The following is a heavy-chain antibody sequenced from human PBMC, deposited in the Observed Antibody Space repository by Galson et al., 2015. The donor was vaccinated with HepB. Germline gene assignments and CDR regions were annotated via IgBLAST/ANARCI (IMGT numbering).Heavy chain of an antibody. V-gene: IGHV3-23*01. CDR3: AKAKKFSAAPKGYYFDY. D-gene: IGHD6-13*01. CDR1: GFTFSTYA. J-gene: IGHJ4*02. CDR2: VSGSEGST. Sequence: SLRLSCAASGFTFSTYAMSWVRQAPGKGLEWVSFVSGSEGSTDYADSVKGRFTISRDNSKDTVSPQMNSLRADDTAIYYCAKAKKFSAAPKGYYFDYWGQGTLVTVSP.